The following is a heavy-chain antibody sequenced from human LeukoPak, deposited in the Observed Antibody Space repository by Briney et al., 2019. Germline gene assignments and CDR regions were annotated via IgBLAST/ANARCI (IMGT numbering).Heavy chain of an antibody. Sequence: ASVKVSCKASGYTFTSYAMHWVRQAPGQRLEWMGWINAGNGNTKYSQKFQGRVTITRDTSASTAYMELSSLRSEDTAVYYCAKDGIVVVPAAIGPPYWYFDLWGRGTLVTVSS. CDR1: GYTFTSYA. D-gene: IGHD2-2*02. J-gene: IGHJ2*01. V-gene: IGHV1-3*01. CDR3: AKDGIVVVPAAIGPPYWYFDL. CDR2: INAGNGNT.